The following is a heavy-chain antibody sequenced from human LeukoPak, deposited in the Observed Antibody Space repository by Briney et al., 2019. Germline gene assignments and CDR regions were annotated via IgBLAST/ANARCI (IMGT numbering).Heavy chain of an antibody. V-gene: IGHV1-24*01. Sequence: ASVKVSCKASGYTFTGYYMHWVRQAPGKGLEWMGGFDPEDGETIYAQKFQGRVTMTEDTSTDTAYMELSSLRSEDTAVYYCATDTRFDSGMDYWGQGTLVTVSS. CDR1: GYTFTGYY. CDR2: FDPEDGET. D-gene: IGHD1-26*01. J-gene: IGHJ4*02. CDR3: ATDTRFDSGMDY.